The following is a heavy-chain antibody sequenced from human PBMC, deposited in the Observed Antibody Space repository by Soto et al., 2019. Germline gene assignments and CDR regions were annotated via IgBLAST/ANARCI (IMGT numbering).Heavy chain of an antibody. CDR2: ISRSSSTI. CDR1: GFPVSNKD. J-gene: IGHJ3*01. CDR3: TAPYGGHTVNL. D-gene: IGHD4-17*01. Sequence: VGSLRLSCVASGFPVSNKDMSWVRPAPGKGPEWISYISRSSSTIWYADSVKGQFTISRDNAEKSLYLQMNSLRAEDSAVYFCTAPYGGHTVNLWGQGAMITVSS. V-gene: IGHV3-48*01.